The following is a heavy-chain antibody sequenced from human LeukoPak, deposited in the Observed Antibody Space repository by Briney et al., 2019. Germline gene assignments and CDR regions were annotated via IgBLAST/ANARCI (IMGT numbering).Heavy chain of an antibody. CDR2: INHSGST. D-gene: IGHD2-15*01. V-gene: IGHV4-34*01. CDR3: ARGPCSGGSCYRYYYYYYGMDV. Sequence: SETLSLTCAVYGGSFSGYYWSWIRQPPGKGLEWIGEINHSGSTNYNPSLKSRVTISVDTSKNQFSLKLSSVTAADTAVYYCARGPCSGGSCYRYYYYYYGMDVWGQGTTVTVSS. CDR1: GGSFSGYY. J-gene: IGHJ6*02.